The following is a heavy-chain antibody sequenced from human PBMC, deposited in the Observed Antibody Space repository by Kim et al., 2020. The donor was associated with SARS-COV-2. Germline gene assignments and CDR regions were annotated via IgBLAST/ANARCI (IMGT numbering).Heavy chain of an antibody. D-gene: IGHD3-16*02. V-gene: IGHV1-69*13. Sequence: SVKVSCKASGGTFSSYAISWVRQAPGQGLEWMGGIIPIFGTANYAQKFQGRVTITADESTSTAYMELSSLRSEDTAVYYCASLGDYVWGSYRLPDYWGQGTLVTVSS. CDR1: GGTFSSYA. CDR3: ASLGDYVWGSYRLPDY. J-gene: IGHJ4*02. CDR2: IIPIFGTA.